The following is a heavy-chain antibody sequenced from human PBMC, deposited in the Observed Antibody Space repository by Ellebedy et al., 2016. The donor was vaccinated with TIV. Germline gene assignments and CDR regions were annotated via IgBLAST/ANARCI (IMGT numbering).Heavy chain of an antibody. J-gene: IGHJ6*02. CDR3: TTDYRSPGYYYYYGMDV. Sequence: GGSLRLXXAASGFTFSNAWMSWVRQAPGKGLEWVCRIKSKTDGGTTDYAAPVKGRFTISRDDSKNTLYLQMNSLKTEDTAVYYCTTDYRSPGYYYYYGMDVWGQGTTVTVSS. CDR1: GFTFSNAW. V-gene: IGHV3-15*01. D-gene: IGHD6-19*01. CDR2: IKSKTDGGTT.